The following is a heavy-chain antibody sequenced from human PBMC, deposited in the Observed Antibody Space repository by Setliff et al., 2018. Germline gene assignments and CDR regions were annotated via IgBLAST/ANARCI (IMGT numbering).Heavy chain of an antibody. J-gene: IGHJ4*02. V-gene: IGHV1-8*02. D-gene: IGHD3-3*01. CDR3: ARGPRHNFWSGYYLVAVNY. CDR1: GYTFTSYY. CDR2: MNPNSGNT. Sequence: ASVKVSCKASGYTFTSYYMHWVRQAPGQGLEWMGWMNPNSGNTGYAQNFQGRVTMTRNTSISTAYMELSSLRFEDTAVYYCARGPRHNFWSGYYLVAVNYWGQGTLVTVS.